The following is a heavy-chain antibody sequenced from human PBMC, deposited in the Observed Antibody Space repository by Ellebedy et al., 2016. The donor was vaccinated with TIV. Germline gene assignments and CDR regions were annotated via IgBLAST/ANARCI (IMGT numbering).Heavy chain of an antibody. J-gene: IGHJ4*02. D-gene: IGHD3-10*01. CDR3: ARGSLWTYYYAPIDY. CDR1: GYTFTGYY. V-gene: IGHV1-2*02. CDR2: INPNSGGT. Sequence: ASVKVSXXASGYTFTGYYMHWVRQAPGQGLEWMGWINPNSGGTNYAQKFQGRVTMTRDTSISTAYMELSRLRSDDTAVYYCARGSLWTYYYAPIDYWGQGTLVTVSS.